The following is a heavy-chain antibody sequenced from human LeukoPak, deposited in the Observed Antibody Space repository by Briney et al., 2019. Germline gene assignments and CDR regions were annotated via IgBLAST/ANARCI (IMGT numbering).Heavy chain of an antibody. D-gene: IGHD6-13*01. CDR1: GFTFSSYA. J-gene: IGHJ4*02. CDR3: ARYSSSWYYFDY. Sequence: GGSLRLSCAASGFTFSSYAMSWVRQAPGKGLEWVSAISGSGGSTYYADSVKGRFTISRDNSKNTPYLQMNSLRAEDTAVYYCARYSSSWYYFDYWGQGTLVTVSS. CDR2: ISGSGGST. V-gene: IGHV3-23*01.